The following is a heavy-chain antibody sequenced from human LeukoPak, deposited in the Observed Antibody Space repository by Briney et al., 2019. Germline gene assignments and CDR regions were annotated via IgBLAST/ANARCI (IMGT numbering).Heavy chain of an antibody. Sequence: GGSLRLSCAASGFTFSSYNMNWVRQAPGKGLEWVSSITSDSSYVFYADSVKGRFTISRDNAKNSVSLQMNSLRAEDTAVYYCASGSYGSGFYYFYYMDVWGKGTTVTVSS. CDR3: ASGSYGSGFYYFYYMDV. J-gene: IGHJ6*03. CDR1: GFTFSSYN. CDR2: ITSDSSYV. V-gene: IGHV3-21*01. D-gene: IGHD3-10*01.